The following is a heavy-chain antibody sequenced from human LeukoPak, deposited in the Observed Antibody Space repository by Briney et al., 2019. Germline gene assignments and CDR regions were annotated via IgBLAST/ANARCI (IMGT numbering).Heavy chain of an antibody. CDR3: ARRYYQNRNWYFDL. CDR1: GGSISRSSYY. Sequence: SETLSLTCTVSGGSISRSSYYWGWIRQPPGKGLGWIGSIYYSGSTYYNPSLKSRVTISVDTSKNQFSLKLSSVTAADTAVYYCARRYYQNRNWYFDLSGRGTLVTVSS. D-gene: IGHD2/OR15-2a*01. V-gene: IGHV4-39*01. J-gene: IGHJ2*01. CDR2: IYYSGST.